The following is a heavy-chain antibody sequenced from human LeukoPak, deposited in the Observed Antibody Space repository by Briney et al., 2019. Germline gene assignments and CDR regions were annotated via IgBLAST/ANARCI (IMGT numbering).Heavy chain of an antibody. J-gene: IGHJ4*02. D-gene: IGHD3-22*01. CDR1: GDSINSLDL. CDR3: AGLVGRYSSGLYYYYFDY. V-gene: IGHV4-4*02. Sequence: SETLSLTCTVSGDSINSLDLWSWVRQPPGKGLEWIGGMYLSGTTHSNPSVKSRVTISIDKSKNQFFLNLSSVTAADTAVYYYAGLVGRYSSGLYYYYFDYWGRGTLVTVSS. CDR2: MYLSGTT.